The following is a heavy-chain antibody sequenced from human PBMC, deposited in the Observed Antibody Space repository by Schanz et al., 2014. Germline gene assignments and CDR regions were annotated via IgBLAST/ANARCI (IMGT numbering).Heavy chain of an antibody. CDR3: ASPALVQGLMPEYYFDY. D-gene: IGHD3-10*01. CDR1: GFTFFGSFA. J-gene: IGHJ4*02. Sequence: EVQLLESGGGLVQPGGSLRLSCVASGFTFFGSFAMSCVRQAPGKGLEWVSGMSGSGSTADYADSVKGRFTISRDNSRKTLYLQMNSLRGEDTAVYYCASPALVQGLMPEYYFDYWGQGTLVTVSS. CDR2: MSGSGSTA. V-gene: IGHV3-23*01.